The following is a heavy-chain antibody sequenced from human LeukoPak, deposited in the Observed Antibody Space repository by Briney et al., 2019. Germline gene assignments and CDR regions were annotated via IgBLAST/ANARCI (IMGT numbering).Heavy chain of an antibody. CDR1: GYTLTELS. D-gene: IGHD1-1*01. J-gene: IGHJ5*02. V-gene: IGHV1-24*01. CDR2: FDPEDGET. CDR3: ATLERGRNWFDP. Sequence: ASVKVSCKVPGYTLTELSMHWVRQAPGKGLEWMGGFDPEDGETIYAQKFQGRVTMTEDTSTDTAYMELSSLRSEDTAVYYCATLERGRNWFDPWGQGTLVTVSS.